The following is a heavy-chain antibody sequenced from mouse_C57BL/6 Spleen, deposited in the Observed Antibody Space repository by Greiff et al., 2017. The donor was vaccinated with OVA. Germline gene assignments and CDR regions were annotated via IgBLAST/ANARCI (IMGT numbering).Heavy chain of an antibody. Sequence: VKLLQSGAELVKPGASVKLSCKASGYTFTEYTIHWVKQRSGQGLEWIGWFYPGSGSITYNENFKDKATLTADKSSSTVYMELSIFTSEDSAVYFCARHEDQLSYAMDYWGQGTSVTVSS. J-gene: IGHJ4*01. CDR1: GYTFTEYT. V-gene: IGHV1-62-2*01. CDR3: ARHEDQLSYAMDY. CDR2: FYPGSGSI. D-gene: IGHD3-1*01.